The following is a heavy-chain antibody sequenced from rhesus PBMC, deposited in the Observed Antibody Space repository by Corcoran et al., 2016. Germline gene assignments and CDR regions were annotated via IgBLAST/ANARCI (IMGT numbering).Heavy chain of an antibody. CDR3: ARTTNFGVVTYENYFDY. D-gene: IGHD3-3*01. CDR2: IYGSGGGT. Sequence: QVQLQESGPGLVKPSETLSLTCAVSGGSISDDYYWSWIRQPPGKGLGWFGYIYGSGGGTNYNPSLKNRVTISIDTSKNQFSLKLSSVTAADTAVYYCARTTNFGVVTYENYFDYWGQGVLVTVSS. J-gene: IGHJ4*01. V-gene: IGHV4-106*01. CDR1: GGSISDDYY.